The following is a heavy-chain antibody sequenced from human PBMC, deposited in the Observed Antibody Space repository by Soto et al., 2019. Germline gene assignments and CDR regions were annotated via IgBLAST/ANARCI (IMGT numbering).Heavy chain of an antibody. Sequence: ASVKVSCKVSGYTFTSYGISWVRQAPGQGLEWMGWISAYNGNTNYAQKLQGRVTMTTDTSTSTAYMELRSLRSDDTAVYYCARVGECSGGSCYSSYFDYWGKGTLVTVSS. CDR3: ARVGECSGGSCYSSYFDY. D-gene: IGHD2-15*01. CDR1: GYTFTSYG. CDR2: ISAYNGNT. V-gene: IGHV1-18*01. J-gene: IGHJ4*02.